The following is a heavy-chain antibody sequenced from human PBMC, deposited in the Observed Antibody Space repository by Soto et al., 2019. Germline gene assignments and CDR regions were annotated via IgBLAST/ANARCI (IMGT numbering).Heavy chain of an antibody. Sequence: PSETLSLTCTVSGGSISSYYWSWIRQPPGKGLEWIGYIYYSGTTDYNPSLKSRVTISVDTSKNQFSLNLSSVTAADTAVYYCARHDTDYGHDDWGQGTPGTVSS. J-gene: IGHJ4*02. CDR2: IYYSGTT. V-gene: IGHV4-59*08. CDR1: GGSISSYY. CDR3: ARHDTDYGHDD. D-gene: IGHD4-17*01.